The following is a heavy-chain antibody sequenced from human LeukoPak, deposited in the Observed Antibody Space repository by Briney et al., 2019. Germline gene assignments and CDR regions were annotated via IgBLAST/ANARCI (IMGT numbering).Heavy chain of an antibody. CDR1: GGSISSYY. D-gene: IGHD5-18*01. V-gene: IGHV4-59*08. Sequence: SETLSLTCTVSGGSISSYYWSWIRQPPGKGLEWIWYIYYSGSTNYNPSLKSRVTISVDTSKNQFSLKLSSVTAADTAVYYCARHGRGYSYGWFDYWGQGTLVTVSS. CDR3: ARHGRGYSYGWFDY. CDR2: IYYSGST. J-gene: IGHJ4*02.